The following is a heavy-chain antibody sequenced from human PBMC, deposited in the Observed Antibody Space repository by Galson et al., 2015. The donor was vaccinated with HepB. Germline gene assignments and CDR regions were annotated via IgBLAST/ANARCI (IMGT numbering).Heavy chain of an antibody. Sequence: QSGAEVKKPGASVKVSCKASGHTFTSYAISWVRQAPGQGLEWMGWISAYRDNTNYAQKLQGRVTMTTDRSTSTAYMELRSLRSDDTAVYYCALTRGTLQFDYWGQGTLVTVSS. D-gene: IGHD3-16*01. CDR3: ALTRGTLQFDY. CDR2: ISAYRDNT. V-gene: IGHV1-18*01. J-gene: IGHJ4*02. CDR1: GHTFTSYA.